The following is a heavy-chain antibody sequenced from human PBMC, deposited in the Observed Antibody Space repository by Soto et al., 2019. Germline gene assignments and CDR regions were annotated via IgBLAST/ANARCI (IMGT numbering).Heavy chain of an antibody. Sequence: QVTLKESGPVLVKPTETLTLTCTVSGFSLSNARMGVSWIRQPPGKALEWLAHIFSNDEKSYSTSLKSRLTISKDTSKSQVVLTMTNMDPVDTATYYCARIRSASIAVAAVSGWFDPWGQGTLVTVSS. J-gene: IGHJ5*02. CDR2: IFSNDEK. CDR3: ARIRSASIAVAAVSGWFDP. CDR1: GFSLSNARMG. V-gene: IGHV2-26*01. D-gene: IGHD6-19*01.